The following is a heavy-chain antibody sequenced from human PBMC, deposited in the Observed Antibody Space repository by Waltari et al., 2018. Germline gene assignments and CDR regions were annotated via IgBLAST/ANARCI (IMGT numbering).Heavy chain of an antibody. CDR2: IGWNSGSI. V-gene: IGHV3-9*01. CDR3: AKDKANYYGSGSSSDYYYYGMDV. D-gene: IGHD3-10*01. Sequence: EVQLVESGGGLVQPGRSLRLSCAASGFTFGDYASHWVRQAPGKGREWVSGIGWNSGSIGYADSVKGRFTISRDNAKNSLYLQMNSLRAEDTALYYCAKDKANYYGSGSSSDYYYYGMDVWGQGTTVTVSS. J-gene: IGHJ6*02. CDR1: GFTFGDYA.